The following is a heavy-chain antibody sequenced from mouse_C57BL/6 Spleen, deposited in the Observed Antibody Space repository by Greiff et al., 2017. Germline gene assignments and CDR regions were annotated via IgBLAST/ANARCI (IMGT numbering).Heavy chain of an antibody. J-gene: IGHJ2*01. CDR2: IDPETGGT. CDR1: GYTFTDYE. V-gene: IGHV1-15*01. CDR3: TRGLYYGNYGFDC. Sequence: VQRVESGAELVRPGASVTLSCKASGYTFTDYEMHWVKQTPVHGLEWIGAIDPETGGTAYNQKFKGKAILTADKSSSTAYMELRSLTSADSAVYYCTRGLYYGNYGFDCWGQGTTLTVSS. D-gene: IGHD2-1*01.